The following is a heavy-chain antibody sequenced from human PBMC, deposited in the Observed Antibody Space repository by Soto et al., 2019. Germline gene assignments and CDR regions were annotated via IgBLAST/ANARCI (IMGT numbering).Heavy chain of an antibody. CDR3: AKRSGLLWFGELPDY. D-gene: IGHD3-10*01. V-gene: IGHV3-30*18. Sequence: QVQLVESGGGVVQPGRSLRLSCAASGFTFSSYGMHWVRQAPGKGLEWVAVISYDGSNKYYADSVKGRFTISRDNSKNTLYLQMNSRRAEDTAVYYCAKRSGLLWFGELPDYWGQGTLVTVSS. CDR2: ISYDGSNK. J-gene: IGHJ4*02. CDR1: GFTFSSYG.